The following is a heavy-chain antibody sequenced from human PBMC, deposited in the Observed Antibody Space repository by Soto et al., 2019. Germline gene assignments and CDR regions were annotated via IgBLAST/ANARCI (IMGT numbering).Heavy chain of an antibody. CDR3: ARSPGDNSFDY. D-gene: IGHD3-10*01. V-gene: IGHV4-34*01. CDR1: GGSCSGYS. Sequence: SETLSLTCAVDGGSCSGYSWTWIRQSPRKGLEWIGQIYHSGSTYYNPSLKSRVTISVDRSKNQFSLKLSSVTAADTAVYYCARSPGDNSFDYWGQGTLVTVSS. J-gene: IGHJ4*02. CDR2: IYHSGST.